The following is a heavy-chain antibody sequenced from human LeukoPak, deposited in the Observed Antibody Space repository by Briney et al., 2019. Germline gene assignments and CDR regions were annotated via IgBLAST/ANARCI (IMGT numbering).Heavy chain of an antibody. CDR2: IIPIFGTA. CDR1: GGTFSSYA. D-gene: IGHD3-10*01. Sequence: SVKVSCKASGGTFSSYAISWVRQAPGQGLEWMGGIIPIFGTANYAQKFQGRVTITADESTSTAYMELSSLRSEDTAVYYCARDCLPDGSGGYYNPYYYYGMDVWGQGTTVTVSS. CDR3: ARDCLPDGSGGYYNPYYYYGMDV. J-gene: IGHJ6*02. V-gene: IGHV1-69*13.